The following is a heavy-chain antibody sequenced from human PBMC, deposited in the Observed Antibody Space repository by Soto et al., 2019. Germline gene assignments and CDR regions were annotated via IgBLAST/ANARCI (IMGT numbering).Heavy chain of an antibody. CDR1: GFTFSSYS. D-gene: IGHD2-2*02. Sequence: GGSLRLSCAASGFTFSSYSMNWVRQAPGKGLEWVSYISSSDTTIYYADSVKGRFTISRDNVKNSLYLQMNSLGAEDTAVYYCARDVPAAIPSGMDVWGQGTTVTVSS. CDR2: ISSSDTTI. J-gene: IGHJ6*02. CDR3: ARDVPAAIPSGMDV. V-gene: IGHV3-48*01.